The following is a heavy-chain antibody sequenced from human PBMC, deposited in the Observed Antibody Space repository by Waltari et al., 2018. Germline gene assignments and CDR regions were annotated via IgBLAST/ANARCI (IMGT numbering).Heavy chain of an antibody. Sequence: EVHLLESGGGLVQPGGSLRVSCAASGFTFSSYDMSWVRQAPGKGLEWVSSISGTGDNTYYADSVKGRFTISRDNSQNTLYLHMNSLRAEDTALYYCAKKYDSSGYYSGFGSDCWGQGTLVTVSS. CDR2: ISGTGDNT. CDR1: GFTFSSYD. D-gene: IGHD3-22*01. V-gene: IGHV3-23*01. J-gene: IGHJ4*02. CDR3: AKKYDSSGYYSGFGSDC.